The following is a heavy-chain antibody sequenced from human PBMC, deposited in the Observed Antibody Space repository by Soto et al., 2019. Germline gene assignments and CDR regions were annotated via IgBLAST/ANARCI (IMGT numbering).Heavy chain of an antibody. J-gene: IGHJ4*02. CDR2: ISGSGGST. D-gene: IGHD2-15*01. V-gene: IGHV3-23*01. CDR1: GFTFSSYA. CDR3: AKSPRYCSGGSCLPRYYFDY. Sequence: EVQLLESGGGLVQPGGSLRLSCAASGFTFSSYAMRWVRQAPGKGLEWVSAISGSGGSTYYADSVKGRFTISRDNSKNTLYLQMNSLRAEDTAVYYCAKSPRYCSGGSCLPRYYFDYWGQGTLVTVSS.